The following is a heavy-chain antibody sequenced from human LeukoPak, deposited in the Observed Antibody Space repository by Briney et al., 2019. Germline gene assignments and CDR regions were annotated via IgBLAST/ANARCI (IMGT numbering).Heavy chain of an antibody. V-gene: IGHV1-8*01. CDR1: GYTFTSYD. D-gene: IGHD3-22*01. CDR2: MNPNSGNT. CDR3: AGMGGDYYDSSGYYEPFDY. J-gene: IGHJ4*02. Sequence: ASVRVSCKASGYTFTSYDINWVRQATGQGLEWMGWMNPNSGNTGYAQKFQGRVTMTRDTSISTAYMELSGLRSDDTAVYYCAGMGGDYYDSSGYYEPFDYWGQGTLVTVSS.